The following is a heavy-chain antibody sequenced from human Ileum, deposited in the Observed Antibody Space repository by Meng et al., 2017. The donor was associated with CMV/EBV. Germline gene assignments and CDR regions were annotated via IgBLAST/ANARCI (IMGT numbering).Heavy chain of an antibody. CDR1: GFIFSDYE. CDR2: IFSSGNPI. CDR3: AKSQPSTTTVRGWFDS. J-gene: IGHJ5*01. Sequence: GESLKISCAASGFIFSDYEMNWVRQAPGKGLEWVSYIFSSGNPIFYADSVRGRFTVSRDNAKNSLYLQMNSLRVEDTAVYYCAKSQPSTTTVRGWFDSWGQGTLVTVSS. V-gene: IGHV3-48*03. D-gene: IGHD1-1*01.